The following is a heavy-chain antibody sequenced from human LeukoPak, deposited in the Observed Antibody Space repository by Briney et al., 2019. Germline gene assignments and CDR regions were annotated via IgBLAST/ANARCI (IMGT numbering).Heavy chain of an antibody. V-gene: IGHV3-48*04. D-gene: IGHD5-12*01. CDR2: ISSSGSTI. CDR1: GFTFSSYS. J-gene: IGHJ4*02. Sequence: GGSLRLSCAASGFTFSSYSMNWVRQAPGKGLEWVSYISSSGSTIYYADSVKGRFTISRDNAKNSLYLQMNSLRAEDTAVYYCARGFGGYDIIDYWGQGTLVTVSS. CDR3: ARGFGGYDIIDY.